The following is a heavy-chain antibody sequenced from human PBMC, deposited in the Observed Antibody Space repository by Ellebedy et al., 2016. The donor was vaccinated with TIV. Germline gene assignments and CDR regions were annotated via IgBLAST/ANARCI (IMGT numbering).Heavy chain of an antibody. CDR2: IRQDGSDM. CDR3: ATAGSYGDYISPRHAVAV. J-gene: IGHJ3*01. Sequence: GGSLRLSCVGSGFSFRSYWMSWVRQAPGKGLEWVANIRQDGSDMYYVDSVTGRFTIYRDNAKNSLYLQMNSPRADDTAIYYCATAGSYGDYISPRHAVAVWGQGTSVTVSS. CDR1: GFSFRSYW. V-gene: IGHV3-7*01. D-gene: IGHD4-17*01.